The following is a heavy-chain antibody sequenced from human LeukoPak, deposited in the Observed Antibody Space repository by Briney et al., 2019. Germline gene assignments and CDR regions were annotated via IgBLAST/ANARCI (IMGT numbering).Heavy chain of an antibody. V-gene: IGHV3-23*01. J-gene: IGHJ4*02. CDR3: AKLGDYDILTGYYDY. Sequence: GGSLRLSCATSGFTFSSSWMSWVRQSPGKGLEWVSAISGSGGSTYYADSVKGRFTISRDNSKNTLYLQMNSLRAEDTAVYYCAKLGDYDILTGYYDYWGQGTLVTVSS. D-gene: IGHD3-9*01. CDR1: GFTFSSSW. CDR2: ISGSGGST.